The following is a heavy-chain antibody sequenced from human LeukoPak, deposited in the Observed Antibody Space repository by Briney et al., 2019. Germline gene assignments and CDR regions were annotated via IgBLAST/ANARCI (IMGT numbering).Heavy chain of an antibody. Sequence: ASVKVSCKASGYTFTSYDINWVRQAPGQGLEWMGRIIPILGIANYAQKLQGRVTITADKSTSTAYMELSSLRSEDTAVYYCARDQGPSPYDSSGYGVENWFDPWGQGTLVTVSS. CDR1: GYTFTSYD. D-gene: IGHD3-22*01. CDR3: ARDQGPSPYDSSGYGVENWFDP. CDR2: IIPILGIA. J-gene: IGHJ5*02. V-gene: IGHV1-69*04.